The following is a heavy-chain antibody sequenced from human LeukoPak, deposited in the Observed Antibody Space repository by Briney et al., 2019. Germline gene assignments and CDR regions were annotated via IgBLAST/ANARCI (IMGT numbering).Heavy chain of an antibody. CDR3: ARDRGCGGDCYYFDY. Sequence: GGSLRLSCAASGFTFSSYGMHWVRQAPGKGLEWVAFIRYDGSNKYYGDSVKGRFTISRDNAKNSLYLQMNSLRAEDTAVYYCARDRGCGGDCYYFDYWGQGTLVTVSS. CDR1: GFTFSSYG. J-gene: IGHJ4*02. V-gene: IGHV3-30*02. CDR2: IRYDGSNK. D-gene: IGHD2-21*01.